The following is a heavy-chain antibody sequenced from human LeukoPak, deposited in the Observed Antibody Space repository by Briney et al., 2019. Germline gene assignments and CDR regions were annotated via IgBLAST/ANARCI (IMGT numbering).Heavy chain of an antibody. CDR2: IIPIFGTA. V-gene: IGHV1-69*13. Sequence: SVTVSCTASGGTFSIYAISCVRQDPGQGLEWMGGIIPIFGTANDAQKFQGRVTITADESTSTACMELSSLRSEDTAVYYCARAPQDKRTYYDILTGYYLHYSTYWGQGTLVTVPS. D-gene: IGHD3-9*01. CDR1: GGTFSIYA. J-gene: IGHJ4*02. CDR3: ARAPQDKRTYYDILTGYYLHYSTY.